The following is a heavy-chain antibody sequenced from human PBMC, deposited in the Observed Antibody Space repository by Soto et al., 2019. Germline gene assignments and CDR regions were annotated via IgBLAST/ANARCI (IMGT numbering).Heavy chain of an antibody. CDR3: ARVPYGDYYFDY. CDR1: GGSFSGYY. D-gene: IGHD4-17*01. CDR2: INHSGST. Sequence: SETLSLTCAVYGGSFSGYYWSWIRQPPGKGLEWIGEINHSGSTNYNPSLKSRATISVDTSKNQFSLKLSSVTAADTAVYYCARVPYGDYYFDYWGQGTLVTVSS. J-gene: IGHJ4*02. V-gene: IGHV4-34*01.